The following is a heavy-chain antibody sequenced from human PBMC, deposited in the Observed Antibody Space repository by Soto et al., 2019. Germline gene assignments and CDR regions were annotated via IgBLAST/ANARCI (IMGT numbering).Heavy chain of an antibody. CDR1: GFTFSSYG. Sequence: GGSLRLSCAASGFTFSSYGMHWVRQAPGKGLEWVAVISYDGSNKYYADSVKGRFTISRDNSKNTLYLQMNSLRAEDTAVYYCAKVKRFRLYDYWGQGTLVTVSS. V-gene: IGHV3-30*18. J-gene: IGHJ4*02. CDR3: AKVKRFRLYDY. D-gene: IGHD2-21*02. CDR2: ISYDGSNK.